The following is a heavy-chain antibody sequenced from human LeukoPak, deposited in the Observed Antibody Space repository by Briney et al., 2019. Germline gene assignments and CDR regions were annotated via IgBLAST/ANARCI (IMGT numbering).Heavy chain of an antibody. CDR3: ARQGYCSGGSCYVAFDI. CDR1: GGTFSSYA. D-gene: IGHD2-15*01. CDR2: IIPIFGTA. V-gene: IGHV1-69*13. Sequence: SVKVSCKASGGTFSSYAISWVRQAPGQGLEWMGGIIPIFGTANYAQKFQGRVTITADESTSTAYMELSSLRSEDTAVYYCARQGYCSGGSCYVAFDIWGQGTMVTVSS. J-gene: IGHJ3*02.